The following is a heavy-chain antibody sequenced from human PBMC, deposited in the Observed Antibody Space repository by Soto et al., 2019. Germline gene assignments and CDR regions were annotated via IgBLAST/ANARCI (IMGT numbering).Heavy chain of an antibody. CDR3: ARDHPTMIVGGGDAFDI. D-gene: IGHD3-22*01. J-gene: IGHJ3*02. V-gene: IGHV1-18*04. Sequence: QVQLVQSGAEVKKPGASVKVSCKASGYTFTSYGISWVRQAPGQWLEWMGWISAYNGNTNYAQKLQGRVTITTDTSTSTAYMELRCLRSDDTAVYYCARDHPTMIVGGGDAFDIWGQGTMVTVSS. CDR2: ISAYNGNT. CDR1: GYTFTSYG.